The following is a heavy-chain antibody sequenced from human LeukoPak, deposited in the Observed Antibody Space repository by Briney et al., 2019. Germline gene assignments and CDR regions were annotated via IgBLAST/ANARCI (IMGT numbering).Heavy chain of an antibody. CDR1: GFTFSDYY. CDR2: SKNRAQNYIT. J-gene: IGHJ4*02. D-gene: IGHD2-15*01. V-gene: IGHV3-72*01. Sequence: GSLRLSCAASGFTFSDYYVDWVRQAPGKGLEWIGRSKNRAQNYITQYAAFVQGRFTISRDDSKNSLYLQINTLKTEDTAVYYCARDDGGQGDYWGQGTLVTVSS. CDR3: ARDDGGQGDY.